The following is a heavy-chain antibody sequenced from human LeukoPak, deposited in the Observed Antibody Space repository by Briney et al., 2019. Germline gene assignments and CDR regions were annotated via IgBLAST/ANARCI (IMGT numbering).Heavy chain of an antibody. CDR2: MYASGIT. D-gene: IGHD2-2*01. CDR3: ARDDCSTTGCHFY. CDR1: GGSITSYS. V-gene: IGHV4-4*07. Sequence: KPSEILSLTCTVSGGSITSYSWPWIRQPAGKRPEWIGRMYASGITNSNPSLNSRLAMSMDTSKNQFSLTLASVTAADTAVYYCARDDCSTTGCHFYWGQGTLVTVSS. J-gene: IGHJ4*02.